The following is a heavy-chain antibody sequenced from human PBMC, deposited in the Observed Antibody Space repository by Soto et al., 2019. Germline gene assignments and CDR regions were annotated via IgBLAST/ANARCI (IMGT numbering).Heavy chain of an antibody. Sequence: QVQLVQSGAEVKKPGASVKVSCKASGYTFISYYMHWVRQAPGQGLEWMGIINPSGGSTSYAQKFQGRVTMTRDTSTSTVYMELSSLRSEDTAVYYCARGADYDFWSGLDYYYYGMDVWGQGTTVTVSS. CDR3: ARGADYDFWSGLDYYYYGMDV. J-gene: IGHJ6*02. V-gene: IGHV1-46*01. CDR1: GYTFISYY. D-gene: IGHD3-3*01. CDR2: INPSGGST.